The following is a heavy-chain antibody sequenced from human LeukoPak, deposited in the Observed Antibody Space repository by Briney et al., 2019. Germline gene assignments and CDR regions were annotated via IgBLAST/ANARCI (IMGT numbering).Heavy chain of an antibody. CDR1: GYTFTSYA. Sequence: ASVKVSCKASGYTFTSYAMNWVRQAPGQGLEWMGWINTNTGNPTYAQGFTGRFVFSLDTSVSTAYLQISSLKAEDTAAYYCARTFVVVADYYYYGMDVWGQGTTVTVSS. CDR3: ARTFVVVADYYYYGMDV. J-gene: IGHJ6*02. D-gene: IGHD2-15*01. V-gene: IGHV7-4-1*02. CDR2: INTNTGNP.